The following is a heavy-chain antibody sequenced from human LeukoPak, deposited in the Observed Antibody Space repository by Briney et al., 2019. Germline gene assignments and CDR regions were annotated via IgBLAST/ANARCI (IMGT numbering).Heavy chain of an antibody. J-gene: IGHJ4*02. Sequence: PSETLSLTCTVSGGSISSGGYSWSWIRQHPGKGLEWIGYIYYSGSTYYNPSLKSRVTISVDTSKNQFSLKLSSVTAADTAVYYCARGSTVTTSDYWGQGTLVTVSS. V-gene: IGHV4-31*03. CDR1: GGSISSGGYS. CDR3: ARGSTVTTSDY. D-gene: IGHD4-17*01. CDR2: IYYSGST.